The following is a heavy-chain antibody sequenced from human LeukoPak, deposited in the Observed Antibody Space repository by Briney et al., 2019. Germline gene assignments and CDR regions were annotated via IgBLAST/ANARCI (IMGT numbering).Heavy chain of an antibody. V-gene: IGHV4-59*01. CDR3: AREDPQTTVPEGMDV. CDR2: IYYSGTT. J-gene: IGHJ6*02. CDR1: GGSISYYY. D-gene: IGHD4-17*01. Sequence: PSETLSLNCTVSGGSISYYYWSWIRQSPGKGLERIRYIYYSGTTNYNPSLKSRVTISVDTSKNQFSLQLRSVTAADTAVYYCAREDPQTTVPEGMDVWGQGTTVTVSS.